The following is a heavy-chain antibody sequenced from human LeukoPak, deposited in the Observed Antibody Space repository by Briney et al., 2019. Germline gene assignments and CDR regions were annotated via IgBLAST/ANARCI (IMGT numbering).Heavy chain of an antibody. CDR3: AKDGGTHFDH. V-gene: IGHV3-30*18. CDR2: ISYDGNNK. CDR1: GFTFSAYG. J-gene: IGHJ4*02. Sequence: PGRSLRLSCAASGFTFSAYGMHWVRQAPGKGLEWVAIISYDGNNKFSADSVKGRFTITRDNAQNSLTLHMNTLRADDTAVYYCAKDGGTHFDHWGQGTLVTVSS. D-gene: IGHD1-26*01.